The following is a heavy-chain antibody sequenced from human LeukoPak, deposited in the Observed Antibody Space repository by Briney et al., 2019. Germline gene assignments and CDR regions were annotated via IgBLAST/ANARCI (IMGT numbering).Heavy chain of an antibody. CDR3: ARGVYGSGSYPDTFDI. CDR1: GYAFNDYY. D-gene: IGHD3-10*01. J-gene: IGHJ3*02. Sequence: GASVKVSCKASGYAFNDYYMHWVRQAPGQGLEWMGRINPNTGGTNYAQKFQGRVTMTRDTSISTAYMELSRLRSDDTAVYYCARGVYGSGSYPDTFDIWGQGTMVTVSS. V-gene: IGHV1-2*02. CDR2: INPNTGGT.